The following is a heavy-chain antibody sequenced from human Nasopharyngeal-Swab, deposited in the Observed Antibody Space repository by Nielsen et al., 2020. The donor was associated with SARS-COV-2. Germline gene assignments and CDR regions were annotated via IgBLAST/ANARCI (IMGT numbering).Heavy chain of an antibody. J-gene: IGHJ6*03. V-gene: IGHV3-21*01. CDR3: ARIAGRGCIYYYYMDV. CDR2: ISGSGSYV. D-gene: IGHD2-8*01. Sequence: GESLTISCAGSGFTFNSYSIIWVRQLPGEGLEWVSSISGSGSYVYYADSVKGRFTISTDSAKNSLYLQMNSLRADDTAVYFCARIAGRGCIYYYYMDVWGTGTTVTVSS. CDR1: GFTFNSYS.